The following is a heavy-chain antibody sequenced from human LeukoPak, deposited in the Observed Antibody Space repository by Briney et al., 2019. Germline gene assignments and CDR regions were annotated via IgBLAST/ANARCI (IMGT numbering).Heavy chain of an antibody. V-gene: IGHV4-30-4*08. J-gene: IGHJ4*02. D-gene: IGHD2-21*01. CDR2: IYYSGST. CDR3: ARGLAYCGGDCYSFDY. Sequence: PSRTLSLTCTVSGGSISSGDYYWGWIRQPPGKGLERIGYIYYSGSTYYNPSLKSRVTISVDTSKNQFSLKLSSVTAADTAVYYCARGLAYCGGDCYSFDYWGQGTLVTVSS. CDR1: GGSISSGDYY.